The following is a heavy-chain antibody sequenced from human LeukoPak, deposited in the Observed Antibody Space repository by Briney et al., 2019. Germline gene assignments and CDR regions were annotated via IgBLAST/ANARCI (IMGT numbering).Heavy chain of an antibody. CDR3: ARGDPHADL. J-gene: IGHJ5*02. V-gene: IGHV3-48*03. CDR1: GFDLNTYE. CDR2: ITISGHTK. Sequence: GGSLRLSCAASGFDLNTYEMNWVRQAPEKGLEWIADITISGHTKNYADSVKGRFTISRDNAGTSLYLQMNSLRVEDTGVYYCARGDPHADLWGQGTLVTVSS.